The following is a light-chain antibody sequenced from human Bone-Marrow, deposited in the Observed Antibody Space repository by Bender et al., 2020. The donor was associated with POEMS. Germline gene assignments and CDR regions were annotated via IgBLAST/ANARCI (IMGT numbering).Light chain of an antibody. J-gene: IGLJ1*01. CDR1: SSDVGGYDY. V-gene: IGLV2-8*01. Sequence: QSALTQPRSVSESPGQSITISCTGSSSDVGGYDYVSWYQQHPGKAPKLMIYDVSNRPSGVSDRFSGSKSGNTASLTVSGLQAEDEANYYCSSYAGSNNPYVFGTGTKVTVL. CDR3: SSYAGSNNPYV. CDR2: DVS.